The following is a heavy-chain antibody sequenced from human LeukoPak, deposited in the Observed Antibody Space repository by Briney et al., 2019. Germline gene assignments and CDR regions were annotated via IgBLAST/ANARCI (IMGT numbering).Heavy chain of an antibody. Sequence: ASVKVSCKTSGYTFTTYAIHWVRQAPGQRVEWMGWINAGNGNIKYSQKFQGRVTITRDTSATTAYMELSSLRSEDTAVYYCARGAPIRVAGAATFDPWGQGTLVTVSS. CDR2: INAGNGNI. J-gene: IGHJ5*02. CDR1: GYTFTTYA. V-gene: IGHV1-3*01. D-gene: IGHD6-19*01. CDR3: ARGAPIRVAGAATFDP.